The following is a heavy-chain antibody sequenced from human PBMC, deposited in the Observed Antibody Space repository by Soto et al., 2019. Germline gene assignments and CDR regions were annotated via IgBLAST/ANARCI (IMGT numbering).Heavy chain of an antibody. D-gene: IGHD3-16*01. CDR1: GGSFSGYY. V-gene: IGHV4-34*01. CDR2: IHHSGST. Sequence: SETLSLTCAVYGGSFSGYYWSWIRQSPGKGLEWNGEIHHSGSTNYTPSLKSRGTISVDTSKNQVSLKLSSVTAAATAVSYCARTTAFVSGTYPPAHYGYRGQGTRVAVAT. CDR3: ARTTAFVSGTYPPAHYGY. J-gene: IGHJ4*02.